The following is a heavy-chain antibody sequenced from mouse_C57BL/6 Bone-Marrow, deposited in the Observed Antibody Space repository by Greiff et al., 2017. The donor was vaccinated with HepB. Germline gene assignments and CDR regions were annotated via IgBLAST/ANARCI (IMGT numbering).Heavy chain of an antibody. V-gene: IGHV1-81*01. CDR2: IYPRSGNT. CDR1: GYTFTSYG. D-gene: IGHD1-1*01. CDR3: ARIYGSSYRYFDV. J-gene: IGHJ1*03. Sequence: VQLKESGAELARPGASVKLSCKASGYTFTSYGISWVKQRTGQGLEWIGEIYPRSGNTYYNEKFKGKATLTADKSSSTAYMELRSLTSEDSAVYFCARIYGSSYRYFDVWGTGTTVTVSS.